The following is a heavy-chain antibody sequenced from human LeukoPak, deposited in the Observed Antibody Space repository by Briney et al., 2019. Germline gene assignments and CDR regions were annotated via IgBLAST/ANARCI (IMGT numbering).Heavy chain of an antibody. CDR2: INHSGST. V-gene: IGHV4-34*01. CDR3: ARRLMVRGVKFSIDY. D-gene: IGHD3-10*01. CDR1: GGSFSGYY. J-gene: IGHJ4*02. Sequence: SETLSLTCAVYGGSFSGYYWSWIRQPPGKGLEWIGEINHSGSTNYNPSLKSRVTISVDTSKNQFSLKLSSVTAADTAVYYCARRLMVRGVKFSIDYWGQGTLVTVSP.